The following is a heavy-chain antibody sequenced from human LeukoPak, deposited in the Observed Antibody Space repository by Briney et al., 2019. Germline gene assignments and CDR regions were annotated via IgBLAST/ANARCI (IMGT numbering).Heavy chain of an antibody. V-gene: IGHV3-7*03. J-gene: IGHJ4*02. Sequence: PGGSLRLSCVASGFTFSNSWMYWVRQAPGKGLEGVANIEKDGSGESYGDSVKGRFTISRDNAESPLYLQMNNLRAEDTAVYFCAAGDTLEFWGQGTLVTVSS. CDR3: AAGDTLEF. CDR1: GFTFSNSW. D-gene: IGHD2-21*01. CDR2: IEKDGSGE.